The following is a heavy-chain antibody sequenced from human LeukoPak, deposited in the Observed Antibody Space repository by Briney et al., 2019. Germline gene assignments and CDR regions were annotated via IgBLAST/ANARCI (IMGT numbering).Heavy chain of an antibody. V-gene: IGHV3-64*02. CDR2: IISNGGNT. CDR3: ARVTSAATIANYHYYYMDV. D-gene: IGHD3-16*01. J-gene: IGHJ6*03. Sequence: PGGSLRLSCAASGFPFSGYTMHWVRQAPGKGLEYVSAIISNGGNTHYADSVKGRFTISRDNSKNTVFLQMGSLRAEDMAVYYCARVTSAATIANYHYYYMDVWGKGTTVTVSS. CDR1: GFPFSGYT.